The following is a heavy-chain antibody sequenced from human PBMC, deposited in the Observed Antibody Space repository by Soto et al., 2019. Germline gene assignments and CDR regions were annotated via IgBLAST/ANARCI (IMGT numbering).Heavy chain of an antibody. Sequence: EVQLMQSGGGVVQPGGSLRLSCAVTGLTVSSNYMTWIRQTPGKRLEWVSLLYPGGKTYYADSVKGRFTISRDNSKNTLYLQLNNLGTEDTALYYWSGVDDYDTLTAYPTGDFYFWGQGTLVTVSS. CDR2: LYPGGKT. CDR3: SGVDDYDTLTAYPTGDFYF. V-gene: IGHV3-66*01. J-gene: IGHJ4*02. D-gene: IGHD3-9*01. CDR1: GLTVSSNY.